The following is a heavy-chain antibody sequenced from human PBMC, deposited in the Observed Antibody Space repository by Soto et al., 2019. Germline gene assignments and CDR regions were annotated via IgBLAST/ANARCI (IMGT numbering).Heavy chain of an antibody. J-gene: IGHJ4*02. V-gene: IGHV3-30*18. CDR2: ISYDGSNK. D-gene: IGHD3-10*01. CDR1: GFTFSSYG. Sequence: QVQLVESGGGAVQPGRSLRLSCAASGFTFSSYGMHWVRQAPGKGLEWVAVISYDGSNKYYADSVKGRFTISRDNSKNTLYLQMNSLRAEDTAVYYCAKQMVRGILNSDYWGQGTLVTVSS. CDR3: AKQMVRGILNSDY.